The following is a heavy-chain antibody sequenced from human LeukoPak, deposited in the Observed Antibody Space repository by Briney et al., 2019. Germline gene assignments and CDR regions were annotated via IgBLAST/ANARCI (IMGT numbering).Heavy chain of an antibody. V-gene: IGHV1-69*13. CDR3: ARDQVSVDIVVVPGNDYYGMDV. Sequence: GASVKVSCKASGGTFSSYAISWVRQAPGQGLEWMGGIIPIFGTANYAQKFQGRVTITADESTSTAYMELSSLRSEDTAVYYCARDQVSVDIVVVPGNDYYGMDVWGQGTTVTVSS. CDR2: IIPIFGTA. D-gene: IGHD2-2*01. CDR1: GGTFSSYA. J-gene: IGHJ6*02.